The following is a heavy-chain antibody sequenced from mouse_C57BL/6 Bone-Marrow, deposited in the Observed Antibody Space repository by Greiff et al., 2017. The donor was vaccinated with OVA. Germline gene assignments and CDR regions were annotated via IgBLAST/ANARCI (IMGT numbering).Heavy chain of an antibody. V-gene: IGHV14-3*01. D-gene: IGHD1-1*01. CDR2: IDPANGNT. CDR1: GFTINSSY. CDR3: ARMATVVAGAMGY. J-gene: IGHJ4*01. Sequence: EVQLVESVAELVRPGASVKLSCTASGFTINSSYMHWVKQRPEQGLEWIGRIDPANGNTKYAPKFQGKATITADKSSNTAYLQLSSLTSEDTAIYYCARMATVVAGAMGYRGPGTSVTVSS.